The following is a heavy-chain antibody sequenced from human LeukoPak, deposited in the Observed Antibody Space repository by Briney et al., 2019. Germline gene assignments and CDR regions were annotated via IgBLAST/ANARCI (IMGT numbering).Heavy chain of an antibody. Sequence: PSETLSLTCTVSGGFISSSSYYWGWIRQPPGKGLEWIGSIYYSGSTYYNPSLKSRVTTSVDTSKNQFSLKLSSVTAADTAVYYCARRTSRSIYYDSSGYFDYWGQGTLVTVSS. V-gene: IGHV4-39*01. CDR1: GGFISSSSYY. D-gene: IGHD3-22*01. CDR2: IYYSGST. J-gene: IGHJ4*02. CDR3: ARRTSRSIYYDSSGYFDY.